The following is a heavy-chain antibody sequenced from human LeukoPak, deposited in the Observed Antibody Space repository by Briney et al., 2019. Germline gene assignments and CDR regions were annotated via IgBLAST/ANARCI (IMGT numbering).Heavy chain of an antibody. J-gene: IGHJ5*02. CDR3: STNKTSVTTAGWFDP. CDR2: IYNTAST. CDR1: GASISSGTY. V-gene: IGHV4-39*01. D-gene: IGHD2-2*01. Sequence: SETLSLTCTISGASISSGTYWAWIRQSPGKGLEWIGSIYNTASTYYNPSFKGRLTLSVDTSKNQISLELRSVTATDAAMYYWSTNKTSVTTAGWFDPWGQGTLVIVSS.